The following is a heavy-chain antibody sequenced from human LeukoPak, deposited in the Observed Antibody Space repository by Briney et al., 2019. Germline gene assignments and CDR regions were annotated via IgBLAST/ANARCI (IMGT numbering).Heavy chain of an antibody. CDR2: IYPDDSDI. CDR3: ARRKSSANYYVEAFDI. Sequence: GESLKISCEGSGYRFSTYWIGWVRQMPGKGLERMGIIYPDDSDIKYSPSFQGQVIISVDVSINTAYLHWSSLKASDTAMYYCARRKSSANYYVEAFDIWGQGTMVTVSS. J-gene: IGHJ3*02. V-gene: IGHV5-51*01. D-gene: IGHD1-26*01. CDR1: GYRFSTYW.